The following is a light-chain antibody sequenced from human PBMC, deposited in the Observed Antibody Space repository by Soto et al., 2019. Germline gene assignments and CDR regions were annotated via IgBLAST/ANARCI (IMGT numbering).Light chain of an antibody. CDR2: AAS. V-gene: IGKV1-27*01. CDR1: QGISDD. Sequence: DIQMTQSPSSLSASVGDRVTITCRASQGISDDLAWYQQKPGKVPKLLISAASALQSGVPSRFSGSGSGTVFTLTISSLQPEDVATYYCQKYKSAPPTFGPGTTVNIK. CDR3: QKYKSAPPT. J-gene: IGKJ3*01.